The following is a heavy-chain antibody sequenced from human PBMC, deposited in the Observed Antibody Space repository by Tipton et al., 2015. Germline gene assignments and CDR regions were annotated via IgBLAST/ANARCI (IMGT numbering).Heavy chain of an antibody. CDR3: ARQSGESSGWPSAFDI. CDR1: GGSFSDYY. CDR2: IYYSGST. Sequence: TLSLTCTVSGGSFSDYYWSWIRQPPGKGLEWIGSIYYSGSTYYNPSLKSRVTISVDTSKNQFSLKLSSVTAADTAVYYCARQSGESSGWPSAFDIWGQGTMVTVSS. V-gene: IGHV4-39*01. J-gene: IGHJ3*02. D-gene: IGHD6-19*01.